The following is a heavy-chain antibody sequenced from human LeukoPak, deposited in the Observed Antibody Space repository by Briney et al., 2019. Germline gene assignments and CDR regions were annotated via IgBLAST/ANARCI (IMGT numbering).Heavy chain of an antibody. CDR3: ARDRYGGFPPFDY. V-gene: IGHV3-30-3*01. CDR2: ISYDGSNK. CDR1: GFTFSAYA. Sequence: GGSWGFSGPASGFTFSAYAMHGFRKAPAKGLGGVAVISYDGSNKDYADSVKGRFTISRDNSKNTLYLQMDSLRPEDTAVYYCARDRYGGFPPFDYWGQGTLVTVSS. D-gene: IGHD5-12*01. J-gene: IGHJ4*02.